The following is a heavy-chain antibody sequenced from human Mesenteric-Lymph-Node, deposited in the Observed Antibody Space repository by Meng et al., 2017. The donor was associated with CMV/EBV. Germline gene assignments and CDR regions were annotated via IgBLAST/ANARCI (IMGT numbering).Heavy chain of an antibody. V-gene: IGHV3-13*01. D-gene: IGHD3-3*01. J-gene: IGHJ6*02. CDR1: GFSFSSYD. CDR2: IGTTGDT. CDR3: AKASGGYYWGYYYYGMDV. Sequence: GESLKISCAASGFSFSSYDMYWVRQVTGKGLEWVSSIGTTGDTYYPGSVKGRFTISRENAKTSFYLHMSSLRAGDTAVYYCAKASGGYYWGYYYYGMDVWGQGTTVTVSS.